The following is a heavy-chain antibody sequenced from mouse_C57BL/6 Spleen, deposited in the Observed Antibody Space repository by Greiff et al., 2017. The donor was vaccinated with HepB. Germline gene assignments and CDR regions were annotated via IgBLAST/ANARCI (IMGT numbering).Heavy chain of an antibody. Sequence: EVKLMESGPGLVKPSQSLSLTCSVTGYSITSGYYWNWIRQFPGNKLEWMGYISYDGSNNYNPSLKNRISITRDPSKNQFFLKLNSVTTEDTATYYCAREGYYGSSYDYWGQGTTLTVSS. CDR2: ISYDGSN. J-gene: IGHJ2*01. CDR1: GYSITSGYY. V-gene: IGHV3-6*01. D-gene: IGHD1-1*01. CDR3: AREGYYGSSYDY.